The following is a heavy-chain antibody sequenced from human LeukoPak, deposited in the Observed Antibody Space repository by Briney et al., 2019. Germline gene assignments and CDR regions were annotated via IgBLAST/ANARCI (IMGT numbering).Heavy chain of an antibody. V-gene: IGHV1-18*01. CDR1: GYTFTRYA. D-gene: IGHD3-9*01. CDR2: ISAYNGKT. J-gene: IGHJ5*02. Sequence: PGASVKVSCKASGYTFTRYAISWVRQAPGLGLEWMGWISAYNGKTQYAQKLQGRVTMTTDTSTSTAYMELRSLSSDDTAVYYCARDVTYYDILTGYYKWFDPWGQGTLVTVSS. CDR3: ARDVTYYDILTGYYKWFDP.